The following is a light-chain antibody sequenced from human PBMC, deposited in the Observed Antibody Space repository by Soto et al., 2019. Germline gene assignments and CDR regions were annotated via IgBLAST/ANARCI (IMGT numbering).Light chain of an antibody. J-gene: IGKJ2*01. CDR3: QQLNTYPYT. CDR2: AAS. V-gene: IGKV1-9*01. Sequence: DIQLTQSPSFLSASVGDRLTITCRASQGISSYLAWYQQKPGNAPKLLIYAASTLQSGVPSRFSGSGSGTEFTLTISSLQHEDFATYYCQQLNTYPYTFGQGTKLEIK. CDR1: QGISSY.